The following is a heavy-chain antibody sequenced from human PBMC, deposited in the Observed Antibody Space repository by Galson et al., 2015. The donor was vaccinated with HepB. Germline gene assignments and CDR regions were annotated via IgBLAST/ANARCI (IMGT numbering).Heavy chain of an antibody. V-gene: IGHV3-23*01. D-gene: IGHD3-10*01. Sequence: SLRLSCAASGLSFTRYAMTWVRQAPGKGLEWVSSITSSGGNSYYTDSVKGRFTVSRDNSKNTLYLKMNSLRAEDTAVYYCARGSRGWIWFGEFLFDYWGQGTLVTVSS. CDR1: GLSFTRYA. CDR3: ARGSRGWIWFGEFLFDY. J-gene: IGHJ4*02. CDR2: ITSSGGNS.